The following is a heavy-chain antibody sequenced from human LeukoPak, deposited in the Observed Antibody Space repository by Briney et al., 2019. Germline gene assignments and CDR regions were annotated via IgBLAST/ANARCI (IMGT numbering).Heavy chain of an antibody. CDR2: IIPILGIA. CDR1: GGTFSSYA. D-gene: IGHD3-10*01. CDR3: ARENETGYGSGRYYYGMDA. J-gene: IGHJ6*02. Sequence: ASVKVSCKASGGTFSSYAISWVRQAPGQGLEWMGRIIPILGIANHAQKFQGRVTITADKSTSTAYMELSSLRSEDTAVYYCARENETGYGSGRYYYGMDAWGQGTTVTVSS. V-gene: IGHV1-69*04.